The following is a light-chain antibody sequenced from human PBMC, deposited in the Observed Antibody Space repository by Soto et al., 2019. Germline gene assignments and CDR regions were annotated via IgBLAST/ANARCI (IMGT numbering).Light chain of an antibody. Sequence: QSVLTQPASVSGSPGQSITISCTGTSRGVGAYDYVSWYLQYRYKAPQLLIYYVDHRPSGVSRRFAGSTSGKTASLTISGLQAEDEGDYYCCSYADGSIYFFGTGTKVTVL. J-gene: IGLJ1*01. CDR3: CSYADGSIYF. CDR1: SRGVGAYDY. V-gene: IGLV2-14*03. CDR2: YVD.